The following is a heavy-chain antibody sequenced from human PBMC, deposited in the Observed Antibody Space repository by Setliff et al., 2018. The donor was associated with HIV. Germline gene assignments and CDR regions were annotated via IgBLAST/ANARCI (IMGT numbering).Heavy chain of an antibody. Sequence: SGPTLVNPTQTLTLTCTFSGFSLSPRGMSVSWIRQPPGKALEWLARIDWDDAKYYSTSLKTRLTISKDTSRNQVVLTMTNMDPVDTATYYCARGSESLTYFDNLGPGTLVTVSS. CDR3: ARGSESLTYFDN. J-gene: IGHJ4*02. D-gene: IGHD3-10*01. CDR2: IDWDDAK. CDR1: GFSLSPRGMS. V-gene: IGHV2-70*11.